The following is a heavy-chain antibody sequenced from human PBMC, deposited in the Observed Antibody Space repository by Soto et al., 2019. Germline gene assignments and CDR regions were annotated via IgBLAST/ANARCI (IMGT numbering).Heavy chain of an antibody. V-gene: IGHV1-69*13. J-gene: IGHJ4*02. CDR3: ARGGLIQLWPPRDY. CDR2: IIPIFGTA. D-gene: IGHD5-18*01. CDR1: GGTFSSYA. Sequence: VASVKVSCKASGGTFSSYAISWVRQAPGQGLEWMGGIIPIFGTADYAQKFQGRVTITADESTSTAYMELSSLRSEDTAVYYCARGGLIQLWPPRDYWGQGTLVTVSS.